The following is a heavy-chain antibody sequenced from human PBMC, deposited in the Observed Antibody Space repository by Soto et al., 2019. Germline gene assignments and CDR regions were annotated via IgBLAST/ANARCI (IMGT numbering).Heavy chain of an antibody. CDR3: ARHDRQGSSWQYGMDV. J-gene: IGHJ6*02. CDR1: GYSFTSYW. D-gene: IGHD6-13*01. CDR2: IYPGDSDT. V-gene: IGHV5-51*01. Sequence: GESLKISCKGSGYSFTSYWIGWVRQMPGKGLEWMGIIYPGDSDTRYSPSFQGQVTISTDKSIRTAYLQWSSLKASDTAMYYCARHDRQGSSWQYGMDVWGQGTTVTVSS.